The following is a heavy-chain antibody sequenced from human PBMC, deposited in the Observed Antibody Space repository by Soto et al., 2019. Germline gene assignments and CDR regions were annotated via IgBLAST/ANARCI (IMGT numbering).Heavy chain of an antibody. J-gene: IGHJ4*02. CDR1: GFTFSSYG. V-gene: IGHV3-33*01. CDR2: IWYDGSNK. Sequence: GGSLRLSCAASGFTFSSYGMHWVRQAPGKGLEWVAVIWYDGSNKYYADSVKGRFTISRDNSKNTLYLQMNSLRAEDTAVYYCARDAVKISASSGYPANWGQGTLVTVSS. CDR3: ARDAVKISASSGYPAN. D-gene: IGHD3-22*01.